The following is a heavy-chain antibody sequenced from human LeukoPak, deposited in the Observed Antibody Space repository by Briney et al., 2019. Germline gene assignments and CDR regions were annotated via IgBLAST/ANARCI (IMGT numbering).Heavy chain of an antibody. J-gene: IGHJ4*02. V-gene: IGHV3-15*01. Sequence: GGSLRLSCAVSEFPFSKAWMSWVRQAPGKGLEWVGRIKSKADGGTTDYAAPVKGRFTISRDDSKNTLYLQMNSLKTEDTAVYYCTSVGFGPYYFDNWGQGTLVTVSS. D-gene: IGHD3-10*01. CDR3: TSVGFGPYYFDN. CDR2: IKSKADGGTT. CDR1: EFPFSKAW.